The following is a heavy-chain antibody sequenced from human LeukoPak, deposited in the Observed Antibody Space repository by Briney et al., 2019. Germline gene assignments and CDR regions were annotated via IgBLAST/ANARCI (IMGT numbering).Heavy chain of an antibody. CDR3: VREYSSSSGRAFHI. J-gene: IGHJ3*02. Sequence: GGSLRLACAASGFTFGNYWMHCVRRAPGKGRLWVSRISTDGSNTNYADSVKGRFTISRANAKNILYLELNSLRAEDTAVYYCVREYSSSSGRAFHIWGQGTKVTVSS. V-gene: IGHV3-74*01. CDR1: GFTFGNYW. CDR2: ISTDGSNT. D-gene: IGHD6-6*01.